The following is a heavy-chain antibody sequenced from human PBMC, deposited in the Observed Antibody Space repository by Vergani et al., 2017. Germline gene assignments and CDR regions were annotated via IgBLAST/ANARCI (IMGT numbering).Heavy chain of an antibody. CDR3: AKELVDWYFDL. Sequence: QVQLVESGGGVVQPGRSLRLSCAASGFTFSSYAMHWVRQAPGKGLEWVAVISYDGSNKYYADSVKDRFTISRDNSKNTLYLQMNSLRAVDTAVYYCAKELVDWYFDLWSRGTLVTVSS. J-gene: IGHJ2*01. V-gene: IGHV3-30-3*01. CDR2: ISYDGSNK. CDR1: GFTFSSYA.